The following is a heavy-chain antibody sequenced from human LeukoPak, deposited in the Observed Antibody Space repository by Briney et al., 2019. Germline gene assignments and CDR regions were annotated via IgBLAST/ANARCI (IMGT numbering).Heavy chain of an antibody. CDR1: GFTFSSYE. CDR2: ISSSGSTI. J-gene: IGHJ4*02. CDR3: TTEWRGSYGY. V-gene: IGHV3-48*03. D-gene: IGHD1-26*01. Sequence: GGSLRLSWAASGFTFSSYEMNWVRQAPGKGLEWVSYISSSGSTIYYADSVKGRFTISRDNAKKSLYLQINSLRAEDTAVYYCTTEWRGSYGYWGQGTLVTVSS.